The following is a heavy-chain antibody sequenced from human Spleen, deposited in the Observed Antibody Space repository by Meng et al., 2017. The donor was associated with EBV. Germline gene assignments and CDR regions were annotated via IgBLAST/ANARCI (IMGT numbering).Heavy chain of an antibody. V-gene: IGHV4-30-4*01. CDR2: IYYGGST. CDR3: ARDDSRYFDQ. J-gene: IGHJ4*02. D-gene: IGHD3-22*01. CDR1: GGSFDSLNYY. Sequence: QVQLQESGPGLVKPSQTLSLTRAVSGGSFDSLNYYWSWIRQPPGKGLEWIGHIYYGGSTFYNPSLKSRVTISIDTSKNQFSLKLTSVTATDTAVYFCARDDSRYFDQWGQGTLVTVSS.